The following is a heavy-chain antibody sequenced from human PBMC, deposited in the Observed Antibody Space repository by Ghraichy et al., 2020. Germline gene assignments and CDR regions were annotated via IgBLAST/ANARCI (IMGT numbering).Heavy chain of an antibody. Sequence: ASVKVSCKASGYTFTAYYVHWVRQATGQGLEWMGWINPDSGATHSPQKFQGRVTMTRATSISTAYMDLSRLRSDDTAVYFCARIMRGSSNFDLWGRGTKVSFSS. CDR3: ARIMRGSSNFDL. V-gene: IGHV1-2*02. D-gene: IGHD3-16*01. J-gene: IGHJ2*01. CDR1: GYTFTAYY. CDR2: INPDSGAT.